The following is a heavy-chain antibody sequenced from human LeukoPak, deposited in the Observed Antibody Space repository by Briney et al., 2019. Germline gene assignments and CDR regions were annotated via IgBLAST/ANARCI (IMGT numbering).Heavy chain of an antibody. CDR3: SRVPPTYCGGDCYVFDY. D-gene: IGHD2-21*02. J-gene: IGHJ4*02. Sequence: SETLSLTCTVSGGSIRTYYWSWIRQPPGKRREWIGYIYYTGSTNYNPSLKSRVTISVATSKNQFSLKLSSVTAADTAVYYCSRVPPTYCGGDCYVFDYWGQGTLVTVSS. V-gene: IGHV4-59*01. CDR1: GGSIRTYY. CDR2: IYYTGST.